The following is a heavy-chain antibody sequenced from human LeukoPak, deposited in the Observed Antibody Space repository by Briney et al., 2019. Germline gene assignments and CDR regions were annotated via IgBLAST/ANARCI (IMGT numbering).Heavy chain of an antibody. J-gene: IGHJ4*02. Sequence: AGSLRLSCAASGFTFSSYSMNWVRQAPGKGLEWVLSISSSIRYIYYADSVKGRFTISRNNAKNSLYLQMNSLRAEDTAVYYCAIQFGGTGGYFDYCGQGTLVTVSS. CDR1: GFTFSSYS. CDR3: AIQFGGTGGYFDY. D-gene: IGHD4-23*01. V-gene: IGHV3-21*01. CDR2: ISSSIRYI.